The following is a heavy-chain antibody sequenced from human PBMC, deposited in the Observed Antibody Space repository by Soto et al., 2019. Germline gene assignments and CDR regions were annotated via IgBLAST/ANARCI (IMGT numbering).Heavy chain of an antibody. J-gene: IGHJ3*02. Sequence: GGSLRLSCAASGFTFSSYWMSWVRQAPGKGLEWVANIKQDGSEKYYVDSVKGRFTISRDNAKNSLYLQMNSLRAEDTAVYYWARDRTGGATTAFDIWGQGTMVTVSS. V-gene: IGHV3-7*01. CDR1: GFTFSSYW. D-gene: IGHD1-26*01. CDR3: ARDRTGGATTAFDI. CDR2: IKQDGSEK.